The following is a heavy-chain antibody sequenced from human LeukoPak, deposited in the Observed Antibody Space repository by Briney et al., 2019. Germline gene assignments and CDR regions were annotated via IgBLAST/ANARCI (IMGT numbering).Heavy chain of an antibody. J-gene: IGHJ5*02. D-gene: IGHD6-13*01. CDR2: INPNSGGT. CDR1: GYTFTSYG. CDR3: ARDSSSSSWYVEDGWFDP. V-gene: IGHV1-2*02. Sequence: WASVKVSCKASGYTFTSYGISWVRQAPGQGVEWMGWINPNSGGTNYAQKFQGRVTMTRDTSISTAYMELSRLRSDDTAVYYCARDSSSSSWYVEDGWFDPWGQGTLVTVSS.